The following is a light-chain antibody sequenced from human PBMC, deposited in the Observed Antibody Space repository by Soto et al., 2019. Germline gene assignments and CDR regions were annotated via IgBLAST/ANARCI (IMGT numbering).Light chain of an antibody. CDR2: EAS. V-gene: IGKV1-5*03. CDR3: LHYLTYPLS. Sequence: DIQMTQSPSTLSASVGDRVIITCRASQSVSHWLAWYQQKPGKAPKFLISEASILQSGVPSRFSGSGFGTDFTLTISSLQPDDFATYYCLHYLTYPLSFGGGTKVDIK. J-gene: IGKJ4*01. CDR1: QSVSHW.